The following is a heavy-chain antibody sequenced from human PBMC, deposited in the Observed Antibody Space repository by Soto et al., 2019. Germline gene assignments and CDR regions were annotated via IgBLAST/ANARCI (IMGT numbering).Heavy chain of an antibody. CDR1: GASISVHSYY. CDR2: SYYSGTT. CDR3: AREETGNDALDI. Sequence: SETLSLTCTVSGASISVHSYYWTWIRQPPGKGLEWIGSSYYSGTTYFNPSLKSRATISVDTSKNQFSLRLTSVTDADTAIYYCAREETGNDALDIWGQGTLVTVSS. D-gene: IGHD1-1*01. J-gene: IGHJ3*02. V-gene: IGHV4-39*07.